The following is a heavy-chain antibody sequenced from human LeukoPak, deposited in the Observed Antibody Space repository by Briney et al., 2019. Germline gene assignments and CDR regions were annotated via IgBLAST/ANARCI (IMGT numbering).Heavy chain of an antibody. CDR3: ARGLELLRLDY. CDR2: IYYGGST. Sequence: SETLSLTCTVSGGSISDYYWSWIRQPPGKGLEWIGYIYYGGSTNYNPSLQSRVTISVDTSKNQFSLKLSSVTAADTAVYYCARGLELLRLDYWGQGTLVTVSS. V-gene: IGHV4-59*01. D-gene: IGHD1-26*01. J-gene: IGHJ4*02. CDR1: GGSISDYY.